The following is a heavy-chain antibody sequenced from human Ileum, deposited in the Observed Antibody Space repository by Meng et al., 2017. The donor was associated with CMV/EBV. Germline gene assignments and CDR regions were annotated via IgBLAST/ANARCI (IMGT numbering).Heavy chain of an antibody. CDR3: ATGRDYGDHFDY. V-gene: IGHV3-15*01. CDR1: GLTFRNAW. CDR2: IKSNSDGGTT. D-gene: IGHD4-17*01. Sequence: EVQLVESGGGLVKPGGSLRLSCAASGLTFRNAWMSWVRQAPGKGLEWVGHIKSNSDGGTTEYDAPVEGRFTISRDDSEDTLYLEMNSVKVEDTAVYFCATGRDYGDHFDYWGQGTLVTVSS. J-gene: IGHJ4*02.